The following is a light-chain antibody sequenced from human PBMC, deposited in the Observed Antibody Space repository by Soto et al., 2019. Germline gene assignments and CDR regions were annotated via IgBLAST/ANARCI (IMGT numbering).Light chain of an antibody. CDR1: QTISSW. J-gene: IGKJ4*01. V-gene: IGKV1-12*01. CDR3: KKANSFPLT. Sequence: DIQMPKSPCTLSGSVGARVTITCRASQTISSWLAWYQQKPGKAPKLLIYAASTLQSGVPSRFSGSGAGTDFTLTISSLRPEDFATYYCKKANSFPLTVGGGTKVDIK. CDR2: AAS.